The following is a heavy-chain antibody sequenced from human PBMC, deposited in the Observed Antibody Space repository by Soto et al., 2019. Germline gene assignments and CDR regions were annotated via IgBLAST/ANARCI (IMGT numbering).Heavy chain of an antibody. CDR1: GFTFSSYA. CDR3: AKVELYFDY. V-gene: IGHV3-23*01. CDR2: ISSSGGST. D-gene: IGHD1-26*01. Sequence: GGALRLSCAASGFTFSSYAMSWVRQAPGKGPEWVSNISSSGGSTYYADSVKGRFTISRDNSKNTLYLQMNSLRVEDRAIYYCAKVELYFDYWGQGTLVTVSS. J-gene: IGHJ4*02.